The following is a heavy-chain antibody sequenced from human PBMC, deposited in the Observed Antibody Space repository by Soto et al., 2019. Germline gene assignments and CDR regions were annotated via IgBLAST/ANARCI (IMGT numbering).Heavy chain of an antibody. J-gene: IGHJ4*02. D-gene: IGHD3-3*01. V-gene: IGHV4-34*01. CDR2: INHSGSS. Sequence: SETLSLTCAVYGGSFSGYYWSWIRQPPGKGLEWIGEINHSGSSNYNPSLKSRVTISVDTSKNQFSLKLSSVTAADTAVYYCARDRVFGVVIIRGYYFDYWGQGTLVTVSS. CDR3: ARDRVFGVVIIRGYYFDY. CDR1: GGSFSGYY.